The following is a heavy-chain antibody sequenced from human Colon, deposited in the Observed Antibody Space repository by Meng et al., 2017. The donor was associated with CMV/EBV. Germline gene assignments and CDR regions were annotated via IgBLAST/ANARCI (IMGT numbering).Heavy chain of an antibody. CDR1: GGTFSSYT. D-gene: IGHD3-3*01. CDR2: INPNSGGT. V-gene: IGHV1-2*02. J-gene: IGHJ6*02. Sequence: ASVKVSCKASGGTFSSYTISWVRQAPGQGLEWMGWINPNSGGTNYAQKFQGRVTMTRDTSISTAYMELSRLRSDDTAVYYCAGIRFLEWGYYGMDVWGQGTTVTVSS. CDR3: AGIRFLEWGYYGMDV.